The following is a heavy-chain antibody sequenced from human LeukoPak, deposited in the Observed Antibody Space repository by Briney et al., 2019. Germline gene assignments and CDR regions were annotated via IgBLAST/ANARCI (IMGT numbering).Heavy chain of an antibody. D-gene: IGHD3-10*01. CDR2: ISSSSSYI. CDR1: GFTFSSYS. V-gene: IGHV3-21*01. Sequence: GGSLRLSCAASGFTFSSYSMNWVRQAPGKGLEWVSSISSSSSYIYYADSVKGRFTISRDNAKNSLYLQMNSLRAEDTAIYYCARDQYGSGDGYYMDVWGKGTTVTISS. CDR3: ARDQYGSGDGYYMDV. J-gene: IGHJ6*03.